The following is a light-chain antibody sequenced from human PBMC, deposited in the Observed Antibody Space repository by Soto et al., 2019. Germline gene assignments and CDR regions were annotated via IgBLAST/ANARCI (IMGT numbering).Light chain of an antibody. CDR2: DTF. J-gene: IGKJ5*01. Sequence: EVVLKQSPATLSMSPGERVTLSCRASQSVSTFVAWYQHKPGQAPRPVIYDTFKRAPGVPDRFSGGGSGTDFSLTISSLEPEDFAVYYCQQRARWPMPFGQGTRLELK. CDR3: QQRARWPMP. V-gene: IGKV3-11*01. CDR1: QSVSTF.